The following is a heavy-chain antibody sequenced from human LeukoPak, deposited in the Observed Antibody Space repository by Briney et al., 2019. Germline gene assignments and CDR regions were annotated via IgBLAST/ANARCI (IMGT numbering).Heavy chain of an antibody. CDR3: AIRGLCSGGSCYWDY. V-gene: IGHV4-34*01. CDR2: INHSGST. D-gene: IGHD2-15*01. J-gene: IGHJ4*02. CDR1: GGSFSGYY. Sequence: SETLSLTCAVYGGSFSGYYWSWIRQPPGKGLEWIGEINHSGSTNYNPSLKSRVTISVDMSKNQFSLKLSSVTAADTAVYYCAIRGLCSGGSCYWDYWGQGTLVTVSS.